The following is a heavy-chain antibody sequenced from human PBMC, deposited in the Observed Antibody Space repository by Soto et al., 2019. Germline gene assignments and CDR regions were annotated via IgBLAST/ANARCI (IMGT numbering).Heavy chain of an antibody. CDR3: ASSLYYDFWSGPPGGTDV. CDR1: GGTFSSYA. V-gene: IGHV1-69*13. J-gene: IGHJ6*02. Sequence: ASVKVSCKASGGTFSSYAISWVRQAPGQGLEWMGGIIPIFGTANYAQKFQGRVTITADESTSTAYMELSSLRSEDTAVYYCASSLYYDFWSGPPGGTDVWGQATPVTLS. CDR2: IIPIFGTA. D-gene: IGHD3-3*01.